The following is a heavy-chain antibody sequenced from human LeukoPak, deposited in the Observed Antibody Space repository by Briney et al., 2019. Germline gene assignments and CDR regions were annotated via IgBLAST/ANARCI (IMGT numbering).Heavy chain of an antibody. D-gene: IGHD2-21*01. CDR1: GGTFISYA. J-gene: IGHJ6*02. CDR2: INPIFGTA. V-gene: IGHV1-69*13. Sequence: ASVKVSCKASGGTFISYAISWVRQAPGQGLEWMGGINPIFGTANYAQKFQGRVTITADESTSTAYMGLSSLRSEDTAVYYWGGVIRWIYYSSGMDVWGQGTTVTVSS. CDR3: GGVIRWIYYSSGMDV.